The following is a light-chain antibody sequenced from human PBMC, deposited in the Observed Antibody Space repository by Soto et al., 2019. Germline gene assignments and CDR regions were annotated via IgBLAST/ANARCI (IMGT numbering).Light chain of an antibody. V-gene: IGKV3-20*01. J-gene: IGKJ2*01. Sequence: EIVLTQSPGTLSLSPGERATRSCRASQSVSSGYLAWYQHKPGQAPRLLIYGASSRATGIPDRFSGSGSGTDFTLTISRLEPEDFAVYYCQQYGSSPHTFGQGTKLEIK. CDR1: QSVSSGY. CDR3: QQYGSSPHT. CDR2: GAS.